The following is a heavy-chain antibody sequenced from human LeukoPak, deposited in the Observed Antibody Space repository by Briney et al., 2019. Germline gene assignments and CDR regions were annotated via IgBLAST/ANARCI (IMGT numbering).Heavy chain of an antibody. D-gene: IGHD2-2*01. J-gene: IGHJ4*02. CDR1: GYIFTSYD. CDR2: MNPYSANT. V-gene: IGHV1-8*03. Sequence: ASVKVSCKASGYIFTSYDINWVRQATGQGREWMGWMNPYSANTVYAQKFQGRVTITRNTSISTAYMELSSLRSEDTAADYCATGNSSTSSDFDYWGQGTLVTVSS. CDR3: ATGNSSTSSDFDY.